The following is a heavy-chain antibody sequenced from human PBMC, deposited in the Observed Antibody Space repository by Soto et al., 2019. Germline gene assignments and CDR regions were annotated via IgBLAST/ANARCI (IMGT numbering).Heavy chain of an antibody. Sequence: GGSLRLCCAASGFTFSSYGMHWVRQAPGKGLEWVAVISYDGSNKYYADSVKGRFTISRDNSKNTLYLQMNSLRAEDTAVYYCAKDLTTMVRGRGYYYYGMDVWGQGTTVTVSS. V-gene: IGHV3-30*18. CDR1: GFTFSSYG. CDR2: ISYDGSNK. CDR3: AKDLTTMVRGRGYYYYGMDV. D-gene: IGHD3-10*01. J-gene: IGHJ6*02.